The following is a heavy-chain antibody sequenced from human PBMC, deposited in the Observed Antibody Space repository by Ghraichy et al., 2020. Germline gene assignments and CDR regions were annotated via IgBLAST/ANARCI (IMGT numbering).Heavy chain of an antibody. CDR3: ARQFCTGGSCRGYFDY. J-gene: IGHJ4*01. D-gene: IGHD2-15*01. V-gene: IGHV3-21*04. CDR1: GFTFSSYT. CDR2: ISGSGGDV. Sequence: GGSLRLSCAASGFTFSSYTMTWVRRAPGKGLEWVASISGSGGDVYYADSVKGRFTISRDNAKNSLSLQMNTLRAEDTAVYYSARQFCTGGSCRGYFDYWGPRTLVTVSA.